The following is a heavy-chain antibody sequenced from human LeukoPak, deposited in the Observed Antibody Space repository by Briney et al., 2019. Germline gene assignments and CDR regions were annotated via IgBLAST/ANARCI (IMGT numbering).Heavy chain of an antibody. J-gene: IGHJ4*02. CDR1: GGTISSGGLY. D-gene: IGHD3-22*01. CDR3: ARGYSSGYYGVYFDY. Sequence: SRTLSLTCTVSGGTISSGGLYWSWIRQHPGKGLEWNGYIDCSGRTYFNPSLKSRVTVSVDTSKNQFSLKLNSVTAADTAVYYCARGYSSGYYGVYFDYWGPGTLVTVSS. V-gene: IGHV4-31*03. CDR2: IDCSGRT.